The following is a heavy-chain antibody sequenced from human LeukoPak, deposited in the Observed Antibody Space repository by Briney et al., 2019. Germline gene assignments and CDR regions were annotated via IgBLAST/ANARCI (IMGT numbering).Heavy chain of an antibody. CDR1: GYTFTSYY. J-gene: IGHJ4*02. D-gene: IGHD5-18*01. CDR2: INPSGGST. Sequence: ASVKVSCKASGYTFTSYYMHWVRQAPGQGPEWMGIINPSGGSTSYAQKFQGRVTMTRDTSTSTVYMELSSLRSEDTAVYYCARDPSRIQLWSLYSTYFDYWGQGTLVTVSS. V-gene: IGHV1-46*01. CDR3: ARDPSRIQLWSLYSTYFDY.